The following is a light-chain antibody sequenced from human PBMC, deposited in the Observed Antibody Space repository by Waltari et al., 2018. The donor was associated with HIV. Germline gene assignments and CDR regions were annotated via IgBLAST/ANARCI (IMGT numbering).Light chain of an antibody. CDR3: QSYDSSLSGSV. CDR2: GNN. J-gene: IGLJ2*01. CDR1: SSNIGAGYD. V-gene: IGLV1-40*01. Sequence: QSVLTQPPSVSGAPGQRVTISCTGSSSNIGAGYDVHWYQQLPGTTPELLIYGNNIRPSGVPDRFAGSKSGTSASLAITGLQAEDEADYYCQSYDSSLSGSVFGGGTKLTVL.